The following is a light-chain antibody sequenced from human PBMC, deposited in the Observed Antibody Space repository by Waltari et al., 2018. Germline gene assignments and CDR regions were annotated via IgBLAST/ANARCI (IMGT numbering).Light chain of an antibody. Sequence: DIQMTQSPSSVSASVGDTVTITCRASQGISIWLDWYQQKPGRTPDLLIYAASSLQSGVPSRFSGSGSWTDFTLTITRLQPEDFATYYCQQANSFPFTFGGGTKVEI. J-gene: IGKJ4*01. CDR1: QGISIW. CDR3: QQANSFPFT. CDR2: AAS. V-gene: IGKV1D-12*01.